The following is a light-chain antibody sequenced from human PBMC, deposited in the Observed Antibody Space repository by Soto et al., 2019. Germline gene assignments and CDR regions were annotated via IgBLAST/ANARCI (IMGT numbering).Light chain of an antibody. J-gene: IGKJ1*01. V-gene: IGKV3-11*01. CDR3: QQYNKWRT. CDR1: QSVSSY. CDR2: DAS. Sequence: EIVLTQSPATLSLSPGERATLSCRASQSVSSYLAWYQQKPGQAPRLLIYDASNRATGIPARFRGSGSGTDFTLTISSLQSEDFAVYYCQQYNKWRTFGQGTKVDIK.